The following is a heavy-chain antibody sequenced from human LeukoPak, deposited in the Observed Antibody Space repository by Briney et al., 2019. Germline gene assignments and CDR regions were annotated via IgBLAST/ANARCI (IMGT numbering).Heavy chain of an antibody. D-gene: IGHD1-14*01. Sequence: SETLSLTCTVSGGSISSSRYYWGWIRQPPGKGLEWIGSIYYGGNTWYSPSLKSRVTISVDTSKNQFSLKLTSVTAADTAVYYCASHTNANDRYYFDYWGQGTLVTVSS. CDR1: GGSISSSRYY. CDR3: ASHTNANDRYYFDY. V-gene: IGHV4-39*01. CDR2: IYYGGNT. J-gene: IGHJ4*02.